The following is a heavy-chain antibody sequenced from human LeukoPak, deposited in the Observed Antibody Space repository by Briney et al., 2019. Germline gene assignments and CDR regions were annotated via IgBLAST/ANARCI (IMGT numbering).Heavy chain of an antibody. Sequence: GGSLRLSCAASGFTFSDYYMSWIRQAPGKGLEWVSYISSSGSTIYYADSVKGRFTTSRDNAKNSLYLQMNSLRAEDTAVYYCAGASPLAVAGTLDYWGQGTLVTVSS. D-gene: IGHD6-19*01. J-gene: IGHJ4*02. CDR3: AGASPLAVAGTLDY. V-gene: IGHV3-11*04. CDR2: ISSSGSTI. CDR1: GFTFSDYY.